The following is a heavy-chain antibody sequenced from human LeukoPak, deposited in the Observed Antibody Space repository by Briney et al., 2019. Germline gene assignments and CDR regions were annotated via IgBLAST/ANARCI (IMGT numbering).Heavy chain of an antibody. CDR2: IYYSGST. V-gene: IGHV4-39*07. J-gene: IGHJ5*02. CDR3: ARVGYYYGSGSYSCWFDP. D-gene: IGHD3-10*01. CDR1: GGSISSYY. Sequence: PSETLSLTCTVSGGSISSYYWGWIRQPPGKGLEWIGSIYYSGSTYYNPSLKSRVTISVDTSKNQFSLKLSSVTAADTAVYYCARVGYYYGSGSYSCWFDPWGQGTLVTVSS.